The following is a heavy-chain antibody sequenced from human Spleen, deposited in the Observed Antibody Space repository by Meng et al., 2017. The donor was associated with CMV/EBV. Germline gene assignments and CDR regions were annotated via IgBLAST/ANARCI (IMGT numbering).Heavy chain of an antibody. J-gene: IGHJ6*02. D-gene: IGHD3-10*01. CDR3: ARDRGAGSYYNGYYYGVDV. CDR1: GGSISSGDYY. CDR2: INWNGGST. V-gene: IGHV3-20*04. Sequence: ETLSLTCTVSGGSISSGDYYWSWVRQAPGKGLEWVSGINWNGGSTGYADSVQGRFTISRDNAKNSLYLQMNSLRAEDTALYYCARDRGAGSYYNGYYYGVDVWGQGTTVTVSS.